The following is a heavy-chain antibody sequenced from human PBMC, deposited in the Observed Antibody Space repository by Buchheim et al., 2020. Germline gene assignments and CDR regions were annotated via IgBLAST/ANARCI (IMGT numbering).Heavy chain of an antibody. V-gene: IGHV4-59*08. CDR1: GGSISSYY. CDR3: ARHLGGIGVTAIDY. D-gene: IGHD2-21*02. CDR2: IYYSGST. J-gene: IGHJ4*02. Sequence: QVQLRESGPGLVKPSETLSLTCTVSGGSISSYYWSWIRQPPGKGLEWIGYIYYSGSTNYNPSLKSRVTISVDTSKNQFSLKLSSVTAADTAVYYCARHLGGIGVTAIDYWGQGTL.